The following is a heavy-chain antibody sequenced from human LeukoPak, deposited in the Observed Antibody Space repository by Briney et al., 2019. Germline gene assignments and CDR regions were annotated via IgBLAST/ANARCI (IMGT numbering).Heavy chain of an antibody. Sequence: SEILSLTCAVYGGSFSGYYWSWIRQSPGKGLEWIGEINHSGNTNYNPSLKSRVTISVDRSKNQFSLKLSSVTAADTAVYYCARRGIAVAGRWFDPWGQGTLVTVSS. CDR2: INHSGNT. CDR1: GGSFSGYY. CDR3: ARRGIAVAGRWFDP. D-gene: IGHD6-19*01. V-gene: IGHV4-34*01. J-gene: IGHJ5*02.